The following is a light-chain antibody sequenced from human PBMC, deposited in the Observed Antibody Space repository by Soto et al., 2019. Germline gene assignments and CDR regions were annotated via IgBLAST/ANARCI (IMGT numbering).Light chain of an antibody. V-gene: IGKV3-11*01. J-gene: IGKJ4*01. CDR1: QSVRND. CDR2: SAS. Sequence: EIVLTQSPATLSLSPGERATLYCRASQSVRNDLVWYHQKPGQAPRVLIYSASNRATGIPGRFSGRGSGTDFTLTISSLEPEDFAVYYCQQRTNWPPTFGGGTKVEMK. CDR3: QQRTNWPPT.